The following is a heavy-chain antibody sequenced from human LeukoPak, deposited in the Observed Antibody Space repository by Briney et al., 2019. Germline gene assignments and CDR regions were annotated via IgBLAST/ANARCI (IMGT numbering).Heavy chain of an antibody. CDR1: GFTFSSYG. CDR2: ISYDGNSK. J-gene: IGHJ4*02. Sequence: GGSLRLSCAASGFTFSSYGMHWVRQAPGKGPEWLAVISYDGNSKSYADFVKGRFTISRDNSNNTLYLQMNSLRAEDTAVYYCARGDSGMILYWGQGTLVTVSS. D-gene: IGHD3-22*01. CDR3: ARGDSGMILY. V-gene: IGHV3-33*01.